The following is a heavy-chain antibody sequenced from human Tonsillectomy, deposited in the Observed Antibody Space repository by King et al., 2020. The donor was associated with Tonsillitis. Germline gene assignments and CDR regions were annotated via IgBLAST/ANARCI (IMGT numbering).Heavy chain of an antibody. D-gene: IGHD1-1*01. CDR2: ISGIGGST. CDR3: AKVRRLSYWYFDL. J-gene: IGHJ2*01. V-gene: IGHV3-23*04. Sequence: VQLVESWGGLVQPGGSLRLSCAASGFTFSSYAMSWVRQAPGKGLEWVSAISGIGGSTYYADSVKGRFTISRDNSKNTLYLQMNSLRAEDTAVYYCAKVRRLSYWYFDLWGRGTLVTVSS. CDR1: GFTFSSYA.